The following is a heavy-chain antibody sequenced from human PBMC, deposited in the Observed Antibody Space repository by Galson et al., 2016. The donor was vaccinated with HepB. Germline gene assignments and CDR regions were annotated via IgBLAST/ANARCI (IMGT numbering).Heavy chain of an antibody. V-gene: IGHV5-51*01. J-gene: IGHJ3*02. CDR1: GYSFTAYW. CDR2: IYPGDSDV. D-gene: IGHD5-18*01. CDR3: ARPDDSAWDSARGGPFDI. Sequence: QSGAEVKKPGESLKISCKTSGYSFTAYWLAWVRQMPGKGLEWMGIIYPGDSDVRYSPSFQGQVTISADRFITTAYLQWSSLKASDTAVYYCARPDDSAWDSARGGPFDIWGQGTMVTVSS.